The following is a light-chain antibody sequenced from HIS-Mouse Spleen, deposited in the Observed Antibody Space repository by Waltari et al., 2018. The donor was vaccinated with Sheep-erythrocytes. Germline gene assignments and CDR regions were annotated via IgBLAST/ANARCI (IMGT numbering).Light chain of an antibody. J-gene: IGLJ1*01. CDR1: SSDVGGYNY. V-gene: IGLV2-11*01. Sequence: QSALTQPRSVSGSPGQSVTIPCTGTSSDVGGYNYVSWYQQHPGQAPKLMIYDVSKRPSGVPDRVAGSKSGNTASLTISGLQAEDEADYYCCSYAGSYNHVFATGTKVTVL. CDR2: DVS. CDR3: CSYAGSYNHV.